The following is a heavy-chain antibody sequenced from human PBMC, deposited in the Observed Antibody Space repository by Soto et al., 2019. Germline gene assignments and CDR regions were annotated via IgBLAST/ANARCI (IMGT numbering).Heavy chain of an antibody. V-gene: IGHV3-33*01. Sequence: QVQLVESGGGMVQPGRSLRLSCAASGFTFSSYGMHWVRQAPGKGLEWVAVIWYDGSNKYYADSVKGRFTISRDNSKNTLYLQMNSLRAEDTAVYYCARDSRYDSSGYTNPHFDYWGQGTLVTVSS. J-gene: IGHJ4*02. CDR3: ARDSRYDSSGYTNPHFDY. CDR1: GFTFSSYG. CDR2: IWYDGSNK. D-gene: IGHD3-22*01.